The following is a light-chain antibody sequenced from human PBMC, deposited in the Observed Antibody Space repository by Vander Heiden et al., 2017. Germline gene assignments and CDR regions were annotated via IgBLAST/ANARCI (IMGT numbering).Light chain of an antibody. CDR1: QSVLYSSNNKNY. CDR3: QQYYSTPRWT. Sequence: DIVMTQSPDSLAVSLGARATINCKSSQSVLYSSNNKNYLAWYQQKPGQPPKLLIYWASTRESGVPDRFSGSGSGTDFTLTISSLQAEDVAVYYCQQYYSTPRWTFGQGTKVEIK. V-gene: IGKV4-1*01. J-gene: IGKJ1*01. CDR2: WAS.